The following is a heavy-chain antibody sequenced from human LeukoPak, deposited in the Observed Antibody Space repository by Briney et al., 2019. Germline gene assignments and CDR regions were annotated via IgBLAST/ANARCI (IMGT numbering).Heavy chain of an antibody. J-gene: IGHJ3*02. Sequence: PGGSLRLSCAASGFTFSSYSMNWVRQAPGKGLEWVSYISSSSSTIYYADSVKGRFTISRDNAKNSLYLQMNSLRAEDTAVYYCARDYYDSSGEDAFDIWGQGTMVTVSS. CDR2: ISSSSSTI. CDR1: GFTFSSYS. D-gene: IGHD3-22*01. CDR3: ARDYYDSSGEDAFDI. V-gene: IGHV3-48*04.